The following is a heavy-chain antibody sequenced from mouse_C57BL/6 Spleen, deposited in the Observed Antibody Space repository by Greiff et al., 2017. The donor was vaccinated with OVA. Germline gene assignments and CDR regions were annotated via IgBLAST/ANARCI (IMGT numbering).Heavy chain of an antibody. CDR1: GYAFSSSW. D-gene: IGHD2-4*01. V-gene: IGHV1-82*01. Sequence: QVQLKESGPELVKPGASVKISCKASGYAFSSSWMNWVKQRPGKGLEWIGRIYPGDGDTNYNGKFKGKATLTADKSSSTAYMQLSSLTSEDSAVYFCAKEDYYDYDVDYAMDYWGQGTSVTVSS. CDR3: AKEDYYDYDVDYAMDY. CDR2: IYPGDGDT. J-gene: IGHJ4*01.